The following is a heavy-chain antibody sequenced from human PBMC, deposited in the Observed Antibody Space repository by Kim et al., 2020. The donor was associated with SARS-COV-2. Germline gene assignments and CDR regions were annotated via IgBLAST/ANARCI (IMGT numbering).Heavy chain of an antibody. J-gene: IGHJ4*02. V-gene: IGHV3-13*01. D-gene: IGHD5-12*01. CDR3: ARSRGYSGYDYYFDY. Sequence: GSGKGRITISRENAKNSLYLQMNSLRAGDTAVYYCARSRGYSGYDYYFDYWGQGTLVTVSS.